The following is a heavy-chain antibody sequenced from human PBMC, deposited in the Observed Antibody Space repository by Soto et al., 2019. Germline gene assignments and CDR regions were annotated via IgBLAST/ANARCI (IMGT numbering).Heavy chain of an antibody. Sequence: AETLSLTCTVSGASMSSYHWSCIRQPSLKGLEWIGHIHSSGSTNYNPSLKSRVTMSVDTSKNQFSLRLMSLTAADTAVYYCARDQGVAAAGITWFDPWGQGSLVTVSS. D-gene: IGHD6-13*01. J-gene: IGHJ5*02. CDR1: GASMSSYH. V-gene: IGHV4-4*07. CDR3: ARDQGVAAAGITWFDP. CDR2: IHSSGST.